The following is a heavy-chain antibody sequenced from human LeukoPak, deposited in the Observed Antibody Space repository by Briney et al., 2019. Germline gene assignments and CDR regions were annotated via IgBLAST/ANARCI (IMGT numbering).Heavy chain of an antibody. CDR2: TRDDGRNK. CDR1: GFNFNNYG. CDR3: ARDWSSVDY. V-gene: IGHV3-30*02. J-gene: IGHJ4*02. D-gene: IGHD2-2*01. Sequence: SGGSLRLSCAASGFNFNNYGMYWVRQAPGKGLEWVAFTRDDGRNKYYVDSVKGRFTISRDNSKNTLYLQMNSLRAEDTAVYYCARDWSSVDYWGQGTLVTVSS.